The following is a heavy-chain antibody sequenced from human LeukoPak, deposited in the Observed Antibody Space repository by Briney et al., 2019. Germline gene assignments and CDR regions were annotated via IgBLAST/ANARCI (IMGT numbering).Heavy chain of an antibody. CDR1: GFTFSSNY. J-gene: IGHJ4*02. D-gene: IGHD4-11*01. CDR2: IYSGGST. CDR3: ARSVTTESPFDY. Sequence: GGSLRLSCAASGFTFSSNYMSWVRQAPGKGLEWVSVIYSGGSTYYPDSVKGRFTISRDNSKNTLYLQMNSLRAEDTAVYYRARSVTTESPFDYWGQGTLVTVSS. V-gene: IGHV3-53*01.